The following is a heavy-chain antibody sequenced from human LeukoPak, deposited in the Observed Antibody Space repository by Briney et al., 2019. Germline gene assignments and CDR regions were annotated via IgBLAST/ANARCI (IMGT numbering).Heavy chain of an antibody. CDR2: KSDGGRD. CDR3: ARTTRVAADGRAEYFQH. V-gene: IGHV4-59*01. Sequence: SETLSLTCTVSGDSISTYYWSWIRQPPGKGLEWIGYKSDGGRDLYNPSLKSRVTISVDASEKQFSLSLRSVTAADTAMYYCARTTRVAADGRAEYFQHWGQGTLVIVSS. D-gene: IGHD6-13*01. CDR1: GDSISTYY. J-gene: IGHJ1*01.